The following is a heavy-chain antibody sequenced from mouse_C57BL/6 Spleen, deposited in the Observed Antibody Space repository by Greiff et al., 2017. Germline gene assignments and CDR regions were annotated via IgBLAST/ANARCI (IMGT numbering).Heavy chain of an antibody. CDR1: GFTFSDYG. Sequence: EVKLVESGGGLVKPGGSLKLSCAASGFTFSDYGMHWVRQAPEKGLEWVAYISSGSSTIYYADTVKGRFTIPRDNAKNTLFMQMTSLRSEETAMYYCARQSIYYDYDRYFDYWGQGTTLTVSS. J-gene: IGHJ2*01. V-gene: IGHV5-17*01. CDR3: ARQSIYYDYDRYFDY. D-gene: IGHD2-4*01. CDR2: ISSGSSTI.